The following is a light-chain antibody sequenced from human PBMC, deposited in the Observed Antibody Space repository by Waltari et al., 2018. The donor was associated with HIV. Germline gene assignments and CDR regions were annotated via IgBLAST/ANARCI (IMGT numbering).Light chain of an antibody. J-gene: IGKJ2*01. CDR1: QSISSNH. CDR3: HQYAGSPRT. CDR2: GAS. V-gene: IGKV3-20*01. Sequence: EIVLTQSPGTLSLSLGQRATLSCRASQSISSNHLAWYQQRPGQAPRLLIYGASTRATGTPDRFSGRGSGSDFTLTISRLEPEDFAVYYCHQYAGSPRTFGQGSKVEVK.